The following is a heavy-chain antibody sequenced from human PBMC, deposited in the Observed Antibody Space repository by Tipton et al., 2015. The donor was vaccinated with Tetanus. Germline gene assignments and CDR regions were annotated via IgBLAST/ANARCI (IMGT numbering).Heavy chain of an antibody. CDR1: GGSFSGYY. CDR3: ARGSYYYGSGRGAFDI. D-gene: IGHD3-10*01. Sequence: LRLSCAVYGGSFSGYYWSWIRQPPGKGLEWIGEINHSGSTNYNPSLKSRVTISVDTSKNQFSLKLSSVTAADTAVYYCARGSYYYGSGRGAFDIWGQGTMVTVSS. V-gene: IGHV4-34*01. J-gene: IGHJ3*02. CDR2: INHSGST.